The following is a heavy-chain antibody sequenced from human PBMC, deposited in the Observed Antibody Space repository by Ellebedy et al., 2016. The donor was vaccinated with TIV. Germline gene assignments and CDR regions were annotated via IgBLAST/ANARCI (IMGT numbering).Heavy chain of an antibody. CDR3: ARDTYNYGYYYYYGMDV. CDR2: IKQDGSEK. CDR1: GFTFSSYW. D-gene: IGHD5-18*01. J-gene: IGHJ6*02. V-gene: IGHV3-7*01. Sequence: GESLKISCAASGFTFSSYWMSWVRQAPGKGLEWVANIKQDGSEKYYVDSVKGRFTISRDNAKNSLYLQMNSLRAEDTAVYYCARDTYNYGYYYYYGMDVWGQGTTVTVSS.